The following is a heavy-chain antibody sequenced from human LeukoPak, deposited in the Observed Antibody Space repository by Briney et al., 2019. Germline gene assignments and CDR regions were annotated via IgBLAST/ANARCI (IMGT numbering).Heavy chain of an antibody. J-gene: IGHJ4*02. D-gene: IGHD3-10*01. Sequence: GGSLRLSCAASGFTFSSYGMDWVRQAPGKGLEWVAVIWYDGSNKYYADSVKGRFTISRDNSKNTLYLQMNSLRAEDTAVYYCARQHSGSYYNYFDYWGQGTLVTVSS. CDR2: IWYDGSNK. CDR1: GFTFSSYG. CDR3: ARQHSGSYYNYFDY. V-gene: IGHV3-33*01.